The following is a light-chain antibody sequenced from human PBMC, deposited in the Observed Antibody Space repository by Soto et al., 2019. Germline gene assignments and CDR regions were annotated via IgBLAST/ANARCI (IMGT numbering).Light chain of an antibody. CDR1: QSVGTY. Sequence: EVVLTQTPGTLAFSPGGRSSLSCRASQSVGTYLAWYQQRSGQAPRLLIYGASTRASGIPDRFSGSGSGTDFTLTISRLEPEDFGVYYCQQYGSSLTFGQGTKVDIK. CDR3: QQYGSSLT. V-gene: IGKV3-20*01. CDR2: GAS. J-gene: IGKJ1*01.